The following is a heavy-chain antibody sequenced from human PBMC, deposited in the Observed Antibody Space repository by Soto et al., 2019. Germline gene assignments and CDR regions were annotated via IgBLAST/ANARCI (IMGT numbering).Heavy chain of an antibody. D-gene: IGHD3-22*01. CDR2: ISGSGIST. CDR3: AKNSESSAYSSFDY. CDR1: GLTFSSYA. V-gene: IGHV3-23*01. Sequence: GGALRLSCAASGLTFSSYAMSLVRQAPGKGLEWVSGISGSGISTYYADSVKGRFTISRDNSKNTLYLQMNSLRAEDTAVYYCAKNSESSAYSSFDYWGQGTLVTVSS. J-gene: IGHJ4*02.